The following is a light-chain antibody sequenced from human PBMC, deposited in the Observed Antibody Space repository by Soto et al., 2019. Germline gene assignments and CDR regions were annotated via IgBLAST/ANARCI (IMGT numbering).Light chain of an antibody. CDR1: QSVSSY. V-gene: IGKV3-11*01. J-gene: IGKJ1*01. Sequence: EIVLTQSPATLSLSPGERATLSCRASQSVSSYLAWYQQKPGQAPRLLIHDASNRATGIPARFSGSGSGTDFTLTISSLEPEDFAVYYCQQRSNWPPTFGQGTKVDIK. CDR3: QQRSNWPPT. CDR2: DAS.